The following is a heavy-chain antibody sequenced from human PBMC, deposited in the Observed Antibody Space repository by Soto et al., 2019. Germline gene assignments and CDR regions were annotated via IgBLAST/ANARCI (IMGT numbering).Heavy chain of an antibody. V-gene: IGHV3-66*01. CDR1: GFTVSTNY. CDR3: AREVVAGDY. J-gene: IGHJ4*02. CDR2: IYVGGGT. Sequence: EVQLVESGGGLVQPGGSLRLSCAASGFTVSTNYVSWVRQAPGKGLEWVSVIYVGGGTYYADSVKVRFTISIDNTKNTLYLQMNSLRAEDTAVYYCAREVVAGDYWGQGTLVTVSS. D-gene: IGHD2-15*01.